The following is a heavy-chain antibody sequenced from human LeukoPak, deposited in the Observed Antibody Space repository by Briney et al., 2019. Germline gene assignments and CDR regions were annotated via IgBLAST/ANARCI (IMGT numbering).Heavy chain of an antibody. CDR3: VRDLGAIDASRGIFFDY. J-gene: IGHJ4*02. Sequence: ASVKVSCKTSGYTFSDYFMHWVRQAPGQGLEWMGWISAYNGNTKYAQKFQGRVTMTTDTFTSTVYMELRSLTSDDTAVYYCVRDLGAIDASRGIFFDYWGQGTLVTVSS. V-gene: IGHV1-18*04. D-gene: IGHD3-16*01. CDR2: ISAYNGNT. CDR1: GYTFSDYF.